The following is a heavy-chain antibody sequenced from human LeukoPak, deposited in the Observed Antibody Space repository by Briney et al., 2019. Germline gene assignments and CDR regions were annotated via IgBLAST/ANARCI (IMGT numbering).Heavy chain of an antibody. CDR1: GFIFSSYA. J-gene: IGHJ4*02. CDR2: ISSSSSYI. Sequence: PGGSLRLSCEVSGFIFSSYAMTWVRQAPGKGLEWVSSISSSSSYIYYADSVKGRFTISRDNAKNSLYLQMNSLRAEDTAVYYCARGPGWLQHFDYWGQGTLVTVSS. D-gene: IGHD5-24*01. CDR3: ARGPGWLQHFDY. V-gene: IGHV3-21*01.